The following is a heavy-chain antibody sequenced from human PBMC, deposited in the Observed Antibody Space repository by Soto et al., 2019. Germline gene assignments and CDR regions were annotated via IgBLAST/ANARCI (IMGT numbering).Heavy chain of an antibody. CDR3: ARGGSSSRSTDY. J-gene: IGHJ4*02. CDR2: ISAYNANT. CDR1: GYTFTSYG. V-gene: IGHV1-18*01. Sequence: QVQLVQSGAEVKKPGASVKVSCKASGYTFTSYGITWVRQAPGQGLDWMGWISAYNANTYYAQKLQGRVTMTTDTPAGTAYMELRSLKSADTAVYYCARGGSSSRSTDYWGQGTLVTVSS. D-gene: IGHD6-6*01.